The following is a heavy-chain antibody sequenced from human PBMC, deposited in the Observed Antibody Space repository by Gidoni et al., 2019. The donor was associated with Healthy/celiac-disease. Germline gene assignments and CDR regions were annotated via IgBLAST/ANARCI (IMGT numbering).Heavy chain of an antibody. CDR3: AKQQECGLLP. J-gene: IGHJ5*02. CDR2: IYYSGST. CDR1: GGSISSSSYY. D-gene: IGHD1-26*01. V-gene: IGHV4-39*01. Sequence: QLQLQESAPGLVKPSVTLSLTCTVSGGSISSSSYYWGWIRQPPGKGLEWIGSIYYSGSTYYNPSLKSRATISVDTSKNQFSLKLSSVTAADTAVYYCAKQQECGLLPWGQGTLVTVSS.